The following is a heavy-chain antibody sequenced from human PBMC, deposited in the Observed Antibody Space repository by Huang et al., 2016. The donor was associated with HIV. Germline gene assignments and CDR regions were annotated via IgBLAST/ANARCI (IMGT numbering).Heavy chain of an antibody. V-gene: IGHV3-48*01. J-gene: IGHJ5*02. CDR3: AGDLGRSDWFDP. CDR2: INTDSANI. Sequence: EVQLVESGGDLVQPGGSLRLSCEASGFTFSNTFSSYSMNWVRQAPGMGLEWVAYINTDSANIYYADSVRGRFTISRDNAKNSLYLQMNSLRAEDTAVYYCAGDLGRSDWFDPWGQGTRVTVAS. CDR1: GFTFSNTFSSYS.